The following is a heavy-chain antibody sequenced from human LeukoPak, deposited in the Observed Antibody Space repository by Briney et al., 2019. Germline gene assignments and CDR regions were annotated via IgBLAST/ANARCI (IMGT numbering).Heavy chain of an antibody. CDR3: ARDADGYNSGYFDY. D-gene: IGHD5-24*01. Sequence: PSETLSLTCTVSGGSISSYYWSWIRQPPGKGLEWIGYIYYSGSTNYNPSLKSRVTISVDTSKNQFSLKLSSVTAADTAVYYCARDADGYNSGYFDYWGQGTLVTVSS. CDR2: IYYSGST. CDR1: GGSISSYY. J-gene: IGHJ4*02. V-gene: IGHV4-59*01.